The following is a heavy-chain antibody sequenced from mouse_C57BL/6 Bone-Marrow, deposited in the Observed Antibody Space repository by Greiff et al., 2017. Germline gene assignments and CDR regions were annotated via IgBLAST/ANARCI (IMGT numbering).Heavy chain of an antibody. CDR3: AAISYNCFGSLWYFDV. CDR1: GYTFTSYW. J-gene: IGHJ1*03. Sequence: QVQLQQPGAELVKPGASVKLSCKASGYTFTSYWMHWVKQRPGQGLEWIGMIHPDGGCTNYNEKFKSKATLTVDKSSSTAYMQLSSLTSEDSAVYYCAAISYNCFGSLWYFDVWGTGTTVTVSS. D-gene: IGHD1-1*01. CDR2: IHPDGGCT. V-gene: IGHV1-64*01.